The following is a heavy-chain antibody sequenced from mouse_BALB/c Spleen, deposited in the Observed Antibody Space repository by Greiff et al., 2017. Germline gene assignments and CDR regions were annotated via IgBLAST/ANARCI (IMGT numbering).Heavy chain of an antibody. CDR1: GYSITSDYA. CDR3: AREHYYGSSFDY. CDR2: ISYSGST. J-gene: IGHJ2*01. Sequence: ESGPGLVKPSQSLSLTCTVTGYSITSDYAWNWIRQFPGNKLEWMGYISYSGSTSYNPSLKSRISITRDTSKNQFFLQLNSVTTEDTATYYCAREHYYGSSFDYWGQGTTLTVSS. D-gene: IGHD1-1*01. V-gene: IGHV3-2*02.